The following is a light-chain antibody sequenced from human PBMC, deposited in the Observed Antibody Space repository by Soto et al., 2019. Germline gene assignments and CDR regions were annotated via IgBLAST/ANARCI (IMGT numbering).Light chain of an antibody. V-gene: IGLV1-40*01. CDR1: SSNIGAGYD. CDR3: QSYDSSLSGSV. CDR2: ANS. J-gene: IGLJ2*01. Sequence: QSVLTQPPSVSGAPGQRVTISCTGSSSNIGAGYDVHWYQQLPGTAPKLLIYANSNRPSGVPGRFSASKSGTSASLAITGLQAEDEADYYCQSYDSSLSGSVFGGGTKLTVL.